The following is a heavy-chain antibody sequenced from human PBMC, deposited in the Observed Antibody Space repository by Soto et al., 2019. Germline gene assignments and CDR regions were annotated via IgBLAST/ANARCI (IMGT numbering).Heavy chain of an antibody. CDR3: AKDPDYGDYVTYFAY. Sequence: GESLRLYCXTSGCTFSSYNIHWVRQAPGKGLEWVAVISYDGSNKYYADSVKGRFTISRDNSKNTLYLQMNSLRAEDTAVYYCAKDPDYGDYVTYFAYWGQGTLVTVSS. CDR2: ISYDGSNK. V-gene: IGHV3-30*18. D-gene: IGHD4-17*01. CDR1: GCTFSSYN. J-gene: IGHJ4*02.